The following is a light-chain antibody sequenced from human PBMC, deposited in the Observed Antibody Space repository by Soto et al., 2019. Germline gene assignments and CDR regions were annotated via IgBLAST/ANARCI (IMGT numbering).Light chain of an antibody. Sequence: DIVMTQSPDSLAVSLGERATINCKSSQSVLYSSINKNYLAWYQQKPRQPPRLLIYWASGRESGVPDRFSGSGSGTDFTLTISSLQAEDVAVYYCQQYFSAPFTFGPGTKVDIK. CDR3: QQYFSAPFT. V-gene: IGKV4-1*01. CDR2: WAS. J-gene: IGKJ3*01. CDR1: QSVLYSSINKNY.